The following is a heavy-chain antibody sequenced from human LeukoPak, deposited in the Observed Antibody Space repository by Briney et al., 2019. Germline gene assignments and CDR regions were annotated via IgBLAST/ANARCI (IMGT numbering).Heavy chain of an antibody. CDR3: APRGGLNYFDY. CDR1: GFDFSAYG. CDR2: ISHDGTNR. D-gene: IGHD3-16*01. V-gene: IGHV3-30*03. J-gene: IGHJ4*02. Sequence: GGSLRLSCEASGFDFSAYGMHWVRQGPGRGLEWLTVISHDGTNRYYTESVKGRFTISRDNSQNTLFLQMNSLRLDDTAVYYCAPRGGLNYFDYWGQGTLVTVSS.